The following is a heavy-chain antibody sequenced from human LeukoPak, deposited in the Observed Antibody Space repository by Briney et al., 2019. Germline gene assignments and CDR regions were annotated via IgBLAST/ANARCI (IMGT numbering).Heavy chain of an antibody. V-gene: IGHV4-4*09. CDR3: ARHGGIGLVGATFHWFDP. J-gene: IGHJ5*02. Sequence: SETLSLTCTVSGGSISSYYWRWIRQPPGKGLEWIGYIYTSGSTNYNPSLKSRVTISVDTSKNQFSLKLSSVTAADTPVYYCARHGGIGLVGATFHWFDPWGQGTLVTVSS. CDR2: IYTSGST. CDR1: GGSISSYY. D-gene: IGHD1-26*01.